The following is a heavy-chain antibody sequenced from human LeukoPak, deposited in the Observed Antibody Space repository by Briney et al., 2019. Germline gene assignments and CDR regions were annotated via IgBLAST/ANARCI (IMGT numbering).Heavy chain of an antibody. Sequence: GGSLRLSCAASGFTFSSYGMHWVRQAPGKGLEWVAVIWYDGSNKYYADSVKGRFTISRENYKNTLYLQMNSLRAEDTAVYYCARHGVLYYFDDWGQGTLVTVSS. J-gene: IGHJ4*02. CDR1: GFTFSSYG. CDR3: ARHGVLYYFDD. V-gene: IGHV3-33*01. CDR2: IWYDGSNK. D-gene: IGHD3-10*01.